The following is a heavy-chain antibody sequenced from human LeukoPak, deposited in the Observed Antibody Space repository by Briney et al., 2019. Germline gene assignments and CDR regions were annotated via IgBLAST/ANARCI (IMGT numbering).Heavy chain of an antibody. V-gene: IGHV3-21*04. CDR2: ISSSSSYI. CDR3: AKGSNFYASGSHFDV. Sequence: GGSLRLSCAASGFTFSSYSMNWVRQAPGKGLEWVSSISSSSSYIYYADSVKGRFTISRDNSMNTLWLQMNSLRVEDTAVYYCAKGSNFYASGSHFDVWGQGTLVTVSS. J-gene: IGHJ4*02. CDR1: GFTFSSYS. D-gene: IGHD3-10*01.